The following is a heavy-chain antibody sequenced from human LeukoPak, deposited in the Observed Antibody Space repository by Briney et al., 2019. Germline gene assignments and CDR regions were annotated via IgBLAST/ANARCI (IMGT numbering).Heavy chain of an antibody. CDR2: IDYDGGSG. V-gene: IGHV3-23*01. CDR3: TRNSGWYGLS. J-gene: IGHJ1*01. D-gene: IGHD6-19*01. CDR1: GFTFGDYA. Sequence: GGSLRLSCTASGFTFGDYAMSWIRQAPGKGLEWVSSIDYDGGSGHYADSVKGRFTISRDNSNNTLFLHLNSLRGGDTAVYYCTRNSGWYGLSWGQGTLVTVSS.